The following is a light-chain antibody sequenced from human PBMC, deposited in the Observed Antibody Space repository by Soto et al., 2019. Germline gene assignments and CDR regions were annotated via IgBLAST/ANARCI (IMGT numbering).Light chain of an antibody. Sequence: QPVLTQSSSASASLGSSVKLTCTLSSGHSSYIIAWHQQQPGKAPRYLMKLDGSGSYNKGSGVPDRFSGSSSGADRYLTISNLQSEDEADYYCETWDSNTRVFGGGTKVTVL. J-gene: IGLJ3*02. CDR2: LDGSGSY. CDR1: SGHSSYI. V-gene: IGLV4-60*03. CDR3: ETWDSNTRV.